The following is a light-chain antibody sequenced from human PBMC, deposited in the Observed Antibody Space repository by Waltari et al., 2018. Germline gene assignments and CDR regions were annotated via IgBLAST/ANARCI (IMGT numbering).Light chain of an antibody. Sequence: AIRITQSPSSLSASTGDRVPITCRASQGISSYLAWYQQKPGKAPKLLIYAASTLQSGVPSRFSGSGSGTDFTLTISCLQSEDFATYYCQQYYSYPRVTFGPGTKVDIK. J-gene: IGKJ3*01. CDR3: QQYYSYPRVT. CDR1: QGISSY. V-gene: IGKV1-8*01. CDR2: AAS.